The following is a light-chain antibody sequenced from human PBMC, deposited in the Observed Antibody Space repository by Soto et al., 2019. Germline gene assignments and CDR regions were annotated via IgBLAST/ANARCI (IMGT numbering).Light chain of an antibody. CDR3: SSFTSNSTDV. CDR2: EVT. CDR1: SSDIGGYNF. J-gene: IGLJ1*01. V-gene: IGLV2-14*01. Sequence: QSALTQPAFVSGSLGQSITISCTGTSSDIGGYNFVSWYRHHPGKAPKLMIYEVTNRPSGVSNRFSGSRSGNTASLTISGLQAEDEGDYYCSSFTSNSTDVFGTGTKLTVL.